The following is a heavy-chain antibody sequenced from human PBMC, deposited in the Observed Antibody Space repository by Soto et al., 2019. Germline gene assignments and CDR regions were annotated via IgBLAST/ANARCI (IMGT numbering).Heavy chain of an antibody. D-gene: IGHD6-25*01. V-gene: IGHV3-48*01. CDR2: ISSSSSTI. CDR1: GFTFSSYS. Sequence: VQLVESGGGLVQPGGSLRLSCAASGFTFSSYSMNWVRQAPGKGLEWVSYISSSSSTIYYADSVKGRFTISRDNAKNSLYLQMNSLRAEDTAVYYCARGRGGDVGYWGQGTLVTVSS. J-gene: IGHJ4*02. CDR3: ARGRGGDVGY.